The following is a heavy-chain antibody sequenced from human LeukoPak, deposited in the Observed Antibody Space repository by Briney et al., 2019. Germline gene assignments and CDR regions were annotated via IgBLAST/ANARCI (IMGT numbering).Heavy chain of an antibody. CDR3: ATDLGHCSSTSCYYYYMDV. D-gene: IGHD2-2*01. CDR1: GFTFSSYW. V-gene: IGHV3-7*01. CDR2: IKQDGSEK. Sequence: GGSLRLSCAASGFTFSSYWMSWVRLAPGKGLEWLANIKQDGSEKYYVDSVKGRFTISRDNAKNSLYLQMNSLRAEDTAVYYCATDLGHCSSTSCYYYYMDVWGKGTTATVSS. J-gene: IGHJ6*03.